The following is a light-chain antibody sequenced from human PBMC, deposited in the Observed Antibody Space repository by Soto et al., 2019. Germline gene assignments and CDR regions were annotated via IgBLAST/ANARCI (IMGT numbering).Light chain of an antibody. V-gene: IGKV3-15*01. CDR3: QPYNHLPLT. Sequence: EIVMTQSPATLSVSPGERATLSCRASESVSRDLAWYQQEPGLPPRLLIYGASTRATDIPDRFSGSGSGTDFTLTISRLQSENFLVYYWQPYNHLPLTFRGGTKVEVK. CDR2: GAS. J-gene: IGKJ4*01. CDR1: ESVSRD.